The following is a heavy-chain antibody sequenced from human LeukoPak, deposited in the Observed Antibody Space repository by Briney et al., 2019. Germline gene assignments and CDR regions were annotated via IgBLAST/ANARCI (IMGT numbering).Heavy chain of an antibody. CDR2: IKSKTDGGTR. D-gene: IGHD1-7*01. CDR3: TAGTGTSDFDY. J-gene: IGHJ4*02. Sequence: GGSLRLSCAASGLTFSSAWMSWVRQAPGKGLEWVGRIKSKTDGGTRDFAAPVKGRFTISRDDSTNTLYLQMNSLKTEDTAVYYCTAGTGTSDFDYWGQGTLVTVSS. CDR1: GLTFSSAW. V-gene: IGHV3-15*01.